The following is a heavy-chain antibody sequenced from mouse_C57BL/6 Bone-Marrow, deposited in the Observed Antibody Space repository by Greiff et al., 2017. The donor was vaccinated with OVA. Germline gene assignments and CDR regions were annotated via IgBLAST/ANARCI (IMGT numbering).Heavy chain of an antibody. Sequence: EVKVVESGGGLVQPGGSMKLSCAASGFTFSDAWMDWVRQSPEKGLEWVAEIRNKANNHATYYAESVKGRFTISRDDSKSSVYLQMNSLRAEDTGIYYCTRGGLYYAMDYWGQGTSVTVSS. CDR3: TRGGLYYAMDY. D-gene: IGHD6-2*01. V-gene: IGHV6-6*01. CDR2: IRNKANNHAT. J-gene: IGHJ4*01. CDR1: GFTFSDAW.